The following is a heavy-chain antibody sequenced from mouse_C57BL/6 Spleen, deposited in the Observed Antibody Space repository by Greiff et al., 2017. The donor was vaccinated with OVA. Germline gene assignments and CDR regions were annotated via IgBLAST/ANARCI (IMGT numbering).Heavy chain of an antibody. CDR3: ARHKGYYGAMDY. CDR2: FYPGSGSI. J-gene: IGHJ4*01. V-gene: IGHV1-62-2*01. CDR1: GYTFTNYT. Sequence: VQLQQSGAELVKPGASVKLSCKASGYTFTNYTIHWVKQRPGQGLEWIGWFYPGSGSIKYNEKFKDKATLTADKSSSSDYMELSRLTSEASAVYFCARHKGYYGAMDYWGQGTSVTVSS. D-gene: IGHD1-1*01.